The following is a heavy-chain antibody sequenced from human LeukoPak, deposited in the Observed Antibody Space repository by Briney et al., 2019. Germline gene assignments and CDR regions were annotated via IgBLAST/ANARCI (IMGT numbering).Heavy chain of an antibody. D-gene: IGHD3-10*01. Sequence: GGSLRLSCGASGFTFNRYWMSWVRQAPGKRLEWVANIKHDGSQKYYVDSVKGRFTISRDNAKNSLYLQMNSLRVEDTAVYFCARDGMGGIKAFDMWGQGTMVTVSS. CDR3: ARDGMGGIKAFDM. CDR2: IKHDGSQK. V-gene: IGHV3-7*05. J-gene: IGHJ3*02. CDR1: GFTFNRYW.